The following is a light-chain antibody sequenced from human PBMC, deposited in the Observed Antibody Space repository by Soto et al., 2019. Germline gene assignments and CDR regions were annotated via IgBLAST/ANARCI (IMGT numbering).Light chain of an antibody. CDR1: QSISSNY. V-gene: IGKV3-20*01. CDR3: QQYGDSPT. Sequence: EIVLTQSPGTLSLSPGERATLSCRASQSISSNYVAWYQQKPGQAPRLLIYDASSRATGIPNRFSGSGSETDFTLTISRLEPEDFAVFYCQQYGDSPTFGQGTKVDIK. CDR2: DAS. J-gene: IGKJ1*01.